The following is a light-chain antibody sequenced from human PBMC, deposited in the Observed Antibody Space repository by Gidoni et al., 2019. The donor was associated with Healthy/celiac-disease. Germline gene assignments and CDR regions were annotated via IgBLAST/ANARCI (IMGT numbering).Light chain of an antibody. V-gene: IGKV1-39*01. CDR2: AAS. CDR3: QQSYSTLT. Sequence: DIQMTQSPSSLSASVGDRVTITCRASQSISSYLNWYQQKPGKAPKLLIYAASSLQSGVPSRFSGRGSGTDFTLTISSLQPEDFATYYCQQSYSTLTFGGGIKVEIK. J-gene: IGKJ4*01. CDR1: QSISSY.